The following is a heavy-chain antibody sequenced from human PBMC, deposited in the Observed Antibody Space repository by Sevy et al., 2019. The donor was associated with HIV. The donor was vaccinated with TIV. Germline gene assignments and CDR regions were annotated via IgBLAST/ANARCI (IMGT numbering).Heavy chain of an antibody. J-gene: IGHJ6*02. CDR1: GFTFSPYG. V-gene: IGHV3-23*01. CDR2: MSGSGAFT. D-gene: IGHD5-12*01. Sequence: GGSMRLSCAASGFTFSPYGMTWVRQAPGKGLEWVSSMSGSGAFTHYADSVKGRYTISRDNSKNTVYLQMNRLRAKDTAVYYCARLGGYEDTYYYYAMDVWGQGTTVTVSS. CDR3: ARLGGYEDTYYYYAMDV.